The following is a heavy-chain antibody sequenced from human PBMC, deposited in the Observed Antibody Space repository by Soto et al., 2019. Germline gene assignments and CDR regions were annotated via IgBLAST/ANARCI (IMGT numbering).Heavy chain of an antibody. V-gene: IGHV3-23*01. CDR3: AVTPNCGRDCSAASYWYFDI. CDR1: GLTFGNYA. J-gene: IGHJ2*01. D-gene: IGHD2-21*02. Sequence: EVQLLESGGGLVQPGGSVRLSCAASGLTFGNYAMSWVRQAPGKGLEWVSAISGDSGRTYYADSVKGRFTISRDNWKNTLYLQMNTLRAADTAVYYCAVTPNCGRDCSAASYWYFDIWGRGTLVTVSS. CDR2: ISGDSGRT.